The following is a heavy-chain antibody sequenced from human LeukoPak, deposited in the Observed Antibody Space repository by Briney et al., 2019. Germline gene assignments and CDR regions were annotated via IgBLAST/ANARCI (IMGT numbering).Heavy chain of an antibody. CDR2: IDGYGSTI. Sequence: GGSLRLSCAASGFTFRGYWMHWVRQAPGKGLVWVSRIDGYGSTINYADSVKGRFTISRDNAKNMLYLQMNSLRAEDTAVYYCAEHPGNYESASIWGQGTMVTVSS. CDR1: GFTFRGYW. J-gene: IGHJ3*02. V-gene: IGHV3-74*01. CDR3: AEHPGNYESASI. D-gene: IGHD3-22*01.